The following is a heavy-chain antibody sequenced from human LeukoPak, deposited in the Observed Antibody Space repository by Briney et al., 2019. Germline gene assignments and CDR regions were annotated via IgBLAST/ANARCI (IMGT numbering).Heavy chain of an antibody. J-gene: IGHJ4*02. V-gene: IGHV3-74*01. CDR3: ARHSGDLSLIDY. CDR2: ISSDGTST. CDR1: GFTFSSYW. Sequence: GGSLRLSCAASGFTFSSYWMHWVRQAPGKGLVWVSRISSDGTSTTYADSVKGRFTISRDNAKNTVYLQMNNLRAEDTALYYCARHSGDLSLIDYWGQGTLVTVSS. D-gene: IGHD3-16*02.